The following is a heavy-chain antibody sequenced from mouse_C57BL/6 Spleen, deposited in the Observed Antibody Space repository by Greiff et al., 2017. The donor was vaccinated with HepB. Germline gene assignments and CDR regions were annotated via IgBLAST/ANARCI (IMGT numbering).Heavy chain of an antibody. D-gene: IGHD3-2*02. CDR3: ARPGGSGAWFAY. Sequence: VQLQQSGTELVKPGASVKLSCKASGYTFTSYWMHWVKQRPGQGLEWIGNINPSNGGTNYNEKFKSKATLTVDKSSSTAYMQLSSLTSEDSAVYYCARPGGSGAWFAYWGQGTLVTVSA. V-gene: IGHV1-53*01. CDR2: INPSNGGT. J-gene: IGHJ3*01. CDR1: GYTFTSYW.